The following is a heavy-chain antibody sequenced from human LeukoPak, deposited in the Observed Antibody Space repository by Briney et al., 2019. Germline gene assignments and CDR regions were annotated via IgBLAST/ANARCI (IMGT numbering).Heavy chain of an antibody. CDR2: MNPNSGNT. J-gene: IGHJ4*02. CDR1: GYTFTSYD. Sequence: ASVKVSCKASGYTFTSYDINWVRQATGQGLEWMGWMNPNSGNTGYAQKFQGRVTITRDTSISTAYMELSSLRSEDTAVYYCASASGPDTGFDYWGQGTLVTVSS. CDR3: ASASGPDTGFDY. V-gene: IGHV1-8*03. D-gene: IGHD2-15*01.